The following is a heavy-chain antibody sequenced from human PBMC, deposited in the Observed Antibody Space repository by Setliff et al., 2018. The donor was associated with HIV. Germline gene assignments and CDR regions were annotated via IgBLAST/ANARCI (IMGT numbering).Heavy chain of an antibody. V-gene: IGHV4-59*08. CDR3: ARGHLVAATVWVKDYYYMDV. J-gene: IGHJ6*03. Sequence: SETLSLTCTVSGGSLSSYYWSWIRQPPGKGLEWIGYIYYSGSTNYNPSLESRVTISVDTSKNQFSLKLSSVTAADTAVYYCARGHLVAATVWVKDYYYMDVWGKGTTVTVSS. CDR2: IYYSGST. D-gene: IGHD2-15*01. CDR1: GGSLSSYY.